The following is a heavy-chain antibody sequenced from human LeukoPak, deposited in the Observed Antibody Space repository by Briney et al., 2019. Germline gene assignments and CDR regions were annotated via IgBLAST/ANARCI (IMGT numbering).Heavy chain of an antibody. V-gene: IGHV1-69*13. D-gene: IGHD3-10*01. CDR2: IIPIFGTA. CDR1: GGTFSSYA. J-gene: IGHJ4*02. Sequence: GASVKVSCKASGGTFSSYAISWLRQAPGQGLEWMGGIIPIFGTANYAQKFQGRVTITADESTSTAYMELSSLRSEDTAVYYCASPMVRGVIPKWYYFDYWGQGTLVTVSS. CDR3: ASPMVRGVIPKWYYFDY.